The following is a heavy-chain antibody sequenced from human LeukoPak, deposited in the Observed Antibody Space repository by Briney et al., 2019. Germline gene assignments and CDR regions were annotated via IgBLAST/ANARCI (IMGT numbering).Heavy chain of an antibody. CDR2: ISSSSSPI. D-gene: IGHD3-22*01. J-gene: IGHJ4*02. CDR3: ARDLYRIVVVPHYFDY. Sequence: PGGSLRLSCAASGFTFSGYSMNWVRQAPGKGLEWVSYISSSSSPIYYADSVKGRFTISRDNAKNSLYLQMNSLRAEDTAVYYCARDLYRIVVVPHYFDYWGQGTLVTVSS. CDR1: GFTFSGYS. V-gene: IGHV3-48*01.